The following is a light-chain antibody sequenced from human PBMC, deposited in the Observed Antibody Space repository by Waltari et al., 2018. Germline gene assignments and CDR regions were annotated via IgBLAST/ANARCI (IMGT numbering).Light chain of an antibody. J-gene: IGKJ2*01. CDR2: ATS. CDR1: QGISSY. CDR3: QDLNDFPFT. Sequence: IQLTQSPSSLSASVGDRVTITCRASQGISSYLAWYQQKPCQVPKLLIYATSTLQTGVPSRFSGSGSGTDFTLTISSLQPEDFATYYCQDLNDFPFTFGQGTKLEI. V-gene: IGKV1-9*01.